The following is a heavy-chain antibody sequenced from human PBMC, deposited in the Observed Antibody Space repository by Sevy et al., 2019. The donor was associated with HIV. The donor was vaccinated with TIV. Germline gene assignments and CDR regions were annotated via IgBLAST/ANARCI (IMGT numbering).Heavy chain of an antibody. CDR2: INKDGREW. V-gene: IGHV3-7*01. CDR3: ASCYFDL. J-gene: IGHJ4*02. Sequence: GGSLRLSCKASGFSFTDFWMQWVRQVPGKGPEWVANINKDGREWYYVDSVKGPFTISRDNAESALYLQMHGLRAEDAATYFCASCYFDLWGQGTVVTVSS. CDR1: GFSFTDFW.